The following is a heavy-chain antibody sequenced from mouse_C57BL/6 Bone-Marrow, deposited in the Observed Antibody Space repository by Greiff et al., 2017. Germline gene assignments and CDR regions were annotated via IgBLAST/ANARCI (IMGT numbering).Heavy chain of an antibody. J-gene: IGHJ3*01. CDR3: ARQEGNYPFAY. D-gene: IGHD2-1*01. V-gene: IGHV5-15*01. CDR1: GFTFSDYG. CDR2: ISNLAYSI. Sequence: EVMLVESGGGLVQPGGSLKLSCAASGFTFSDYGMAWVRQAPRKGPEWVAFISNLAYSIYYADTVTGRFTISGENAKNTLYLEMSSLRSEDTAMYYCARQEGNYPFAYWGQGTLVTVSA.